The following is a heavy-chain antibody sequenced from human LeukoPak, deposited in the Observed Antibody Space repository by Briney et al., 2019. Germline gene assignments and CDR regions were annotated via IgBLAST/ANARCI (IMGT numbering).Heavy chain of an antibody. V-gene: IGHV4-59*01. Sequence: WETLSLTCTVSGGSISSYYWSWIRQPPGKGLEWIGYIYYSGSTNYNPSLKSRVTISVDTSKNQFSLKLSSVTAADTAVYYCARAHYDILTGYPTQNDYWGQGTLVTVSS. CDR1: GGSISSYY. CDR2: IYYSGST. J-gene: IGHJ4*02. D-gene: IGHD3-9*01. CDR3: ARAHYDILTGYPTQNDY.